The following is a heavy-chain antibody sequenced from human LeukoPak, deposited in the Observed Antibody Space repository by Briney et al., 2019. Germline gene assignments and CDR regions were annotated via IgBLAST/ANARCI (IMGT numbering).Heavy chain of an antibody. Sequence: GGSLRLSCAASGFTFSSYSTNWVRQAPGKGLEWVSSISSSSSYIYYADSVKGRSTISRDNAKNSLYLQMNSLRAEDTAVYYCARAQGIAAAGIPSGVYWGQGTLVTVSS. CDR2: ISSSSSYI. CDR3: ARAQGIAAAGIPSGVY. CDR1: GFTFSSYS. D-gene: IGHD6-13*01. J-gene: IGHJ4*02. V-gene: IGHV3-21*01.